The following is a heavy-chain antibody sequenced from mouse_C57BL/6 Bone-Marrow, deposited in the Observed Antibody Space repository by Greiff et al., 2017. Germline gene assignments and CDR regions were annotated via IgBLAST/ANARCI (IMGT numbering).Heavy chain of an antibody. CDR3: ARGQGVAQATGDYLDY. V-gene: IGHV1-69*01. Sequence: QVQLQQPGAELVMPGASVKLSCKASGYTFTSYWMHWVKQRPGQGLEWIGEIDPSDSYTNYNQKFKGKSTLTVDKSSSTAYMQLSILTSEDSAFYYCARGQGVAQATGDYLDYWGQGTTLTVSS. J-gene: IGHJ2*01. CDR1: GYTFTSYW. CDR2: IDPSDSYT. D-gene: IGHD3-2*02.